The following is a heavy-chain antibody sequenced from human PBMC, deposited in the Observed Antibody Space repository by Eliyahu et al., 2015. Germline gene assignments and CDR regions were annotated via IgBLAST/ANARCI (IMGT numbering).Heavy chain of an antibody. Sequence: EVQLVESGGGLVQPGGSLTLSCAASGFTFRTFSMTWVRQAPGKGLEYISYIDPGSASMYYADSVKGRFFISRDNAKNSLNLHIKSLRAEDTATYYCARGSYCTGGACCPDYWGQGTLVTVSS. V-gene: IGHV3-48*04. CDR2: IDPGSASM. D-gene: IGHD2-8*02. J-gene: IGHJ4*02. CDR3: ARGSYCTGGACCPDY. CDR1: GFTFRTFS.